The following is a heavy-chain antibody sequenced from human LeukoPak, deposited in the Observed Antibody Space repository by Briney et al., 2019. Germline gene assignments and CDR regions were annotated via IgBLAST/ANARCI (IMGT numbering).Heavy chain of an antibody. J-gene: IGHJ4*02. V-gene: IGHV3-23*01. CDR1: GFTFSSFA. Sequence: GGSLRLSCAASGFTFSSFAMSWVRQAPGKGLEWVSGIIGGAGSTYYADSVKGRFTISGDNSKNTLFLQMNSLRAEDTAVYYCAHGAMYQLDYWGQGTLVTVSS. CDR3: AHGAMYQLDY. CDR2: IIGGAGST. D-gene: IGHD2-2*01.